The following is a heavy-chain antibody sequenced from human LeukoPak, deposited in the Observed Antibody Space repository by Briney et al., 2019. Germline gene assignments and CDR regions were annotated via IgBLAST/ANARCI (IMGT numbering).Heavy chain of an antibody. V-gene: IGHV4-61*01. CDR3: ARVHGDYEFFDY. CDR2: IYYSGST. J-gene: IGHJ4*02. CDR1: GGSVSSGSYY. Sequence: SETLSLTCTVSGGSVSSGSYYWSWIRQPPGKGLEWIGYIYYSGSTNYNPSLMSRVTISVDTSKNQFSLKLSSVTAADTAVYYCARVHGDYEFFDYWGQGTLVTVSS. D-gene: IGHD4-17*01.